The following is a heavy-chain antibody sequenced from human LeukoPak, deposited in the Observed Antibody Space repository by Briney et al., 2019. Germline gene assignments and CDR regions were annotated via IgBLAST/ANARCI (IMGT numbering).Heavy chain of an antibody. Sequence: PGGSLRLSCAPSGFTFSSYAMSWVRQAPGKGLEWVGRARNKANGYTTEYAASVKGRFTISRDDSKNSLALQMNSLKTEDTAVYYCTTDLSELDDSGYYAKYFHHWGQGTLVSVSS. CDR2: ARNKANGYTT. J-gene: IGHJ1*01. V-gene: IGHV3-72*01. CDR1: GFTFSSYA. D-gene: IGHD3-22*01. CDR3: TTDLSELDDSGYYAKYFHH.